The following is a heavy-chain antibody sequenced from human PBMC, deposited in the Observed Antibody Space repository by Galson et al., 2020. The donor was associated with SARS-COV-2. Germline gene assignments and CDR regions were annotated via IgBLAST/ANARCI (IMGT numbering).Heavy chain of an antibody. J-gene: IGHJ6*03. Sequence: ASVKVSCKASGYTFTSYYMHWVRQAPGQGLEWMGIINPSGGSTSYAQKFQGRVTMTRDTSTSTVYMELSSLRSEDTAVYYCARDRQQYYECWSGYYEVYYYYMDGWGKGTTVTVSS. CDR1: GYTFTSYY. V-gene: IGHV1-46*01. D-gene: IGHD3-3*01. CDR3: ARDRQQYYECWSGYYEVYYYYMDG. CDR2: INPSGGST.